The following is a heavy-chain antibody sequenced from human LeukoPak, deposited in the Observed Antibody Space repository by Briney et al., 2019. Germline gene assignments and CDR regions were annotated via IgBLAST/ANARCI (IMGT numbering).Heavy chain of an antibody. V-gene: IGHV3-21*01. CDR2: ISSSSSYI. CDR1: GFTFSSYS. CDR3: AREAYYYDSSGYYPHYFDY. J-gene: IGHJ4*02. Sequence: GGSLRLSCAASGFTFSSYSMNWVRQAPGKGLEWVSSISSSSSYIYYADSVKGRFTISRDNAKNSLYLQMDSLRAEDTAVYYCAREAYYYDSSGYYPHYFDYWGQGTLVTVSS. D-gene: IGHD3-22*01.